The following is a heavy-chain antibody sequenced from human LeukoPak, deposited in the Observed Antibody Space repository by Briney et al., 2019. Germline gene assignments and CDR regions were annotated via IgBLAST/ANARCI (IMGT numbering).Heavy chain of an antibody. D-gene: IGHD5-18*01. CDR1: GYTFTSYD. J-gene: IGHJ6*02. CDR2: MNPNSGNT. CDR3: ARESLTAMRDGMDV. Sequence: GASVKVSCKASGYTFTSYDINWVRQATGQGLEWMGLMNPNSGNTGYAQKFQGRVTMTRNTSISTAYMELSSLRSEDTAVYYCARESLTAMRDGMDVWGQGTTVTVSS. V-gene: IGHV1-8*01.